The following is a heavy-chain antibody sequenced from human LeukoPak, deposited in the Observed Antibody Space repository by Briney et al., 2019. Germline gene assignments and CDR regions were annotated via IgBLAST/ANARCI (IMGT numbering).Heavy chain of an antibody. J-gene: IGHJ4*02. Sequence: SETLSLTCTVSGGSISSYYWGWIRQPPGKGLEWIGSIYYSGSTYYNPSLKSRVTLSVDTSKNRFSLKLSSVTAADTAVYYCARSAWFATGDYWGQGTLVTVSS. V-gene: IGHV4-39*01. D-gene: IGHD2-15*01. CDR2: IYYSGST. CDR3: ARSAWFATGDY. CDR1: GGSISSYY.